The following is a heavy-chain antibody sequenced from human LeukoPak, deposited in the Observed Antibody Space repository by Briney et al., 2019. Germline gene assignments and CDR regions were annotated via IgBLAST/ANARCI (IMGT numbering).Heavy chain of an antibody. J-gene: IGHJ4*02. CDR2: IYYSGST. CDR1: GRSISSGGYY. CDR3: ARVVRGVITTFDD. D-gene: IGHD3-10*01. Sequence: SQTLSLTCTVSGRSISSGGYYWSWIRQHPGKGLEWFGYIYYSGSTYYNPSLKSRATISVDTSKNQFSLKLSSVTAADTAVYYCARVVRGVITTFDDWGQGRLVTVSS. V-gene: IGHV4-31*03.